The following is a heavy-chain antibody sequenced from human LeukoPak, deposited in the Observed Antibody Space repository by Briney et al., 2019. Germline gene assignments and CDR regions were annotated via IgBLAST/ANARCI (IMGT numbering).Heavy chain of an antibody. J-gene: IGHJ4*02. Sequence: GGSLRLSCAASGFAFTRHAMHWVRQAPGKGLEWVAYLYYDGIDKNYADTVKGRFTISRDNSKNTLYLEMNSLRAEDTAVYYCATHDYGDYDGDYWGQGTLVTVSS. D-gene: IGHD4-17*01. CDR3: ATHDYGDYDGDY. V-gene: IGHV3-30*02. CDR1: GFAFTRHA. CDR2: LYYDGIDK.